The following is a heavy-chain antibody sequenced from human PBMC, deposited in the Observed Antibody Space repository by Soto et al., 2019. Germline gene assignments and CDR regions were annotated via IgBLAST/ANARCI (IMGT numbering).Heavy chain of an antibody. CDR2: IYNSGST. CDR1: GYSISSGYY. D-gene: IGHD2-2*02. Sequence: SETLSLTCAVSGYSISSGYYWGWIRQPPGKGLEWIGSIYNSGSTYYNPSLKSGVTISVDTSKNRFPLRLSAVTAADPAVYYCARCPADCSSTSGYILCWFGPWGQGTLVTVP. CDR3: ARCPADCSSTSGYILCWFGP. J-gene: IGHJ5*02. V-gene: IGHV4-38-2*01.